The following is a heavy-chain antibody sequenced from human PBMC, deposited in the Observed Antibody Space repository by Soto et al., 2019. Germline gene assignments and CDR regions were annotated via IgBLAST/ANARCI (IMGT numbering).Heavy chain of an antibody. CDR3: ARGVQWLVNQRFLGD. Sequence: EVQLVESGGGLVQPGGSLRLSCAASGFTFSTYWMSWVRQAPGKGLEWVANIKQDGSEKYYVDSVKGRFTISRDNAKNSLYLQMNSLRAEDTAVYYCARGVQWLVNQRFLGDWGQGTLVTVSS. CDR1: GFTFSTYW. J-gene: IGHJ4*02. D-gene: IGHD6-19*01. V-gene: IGHV3-7*01. CDR2: IKQDGSEK.